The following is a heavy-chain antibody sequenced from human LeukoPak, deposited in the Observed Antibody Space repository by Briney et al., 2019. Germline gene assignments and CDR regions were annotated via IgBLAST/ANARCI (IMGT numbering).Heavy chain of an antibody. CDR1: GFTFSSYS. V-gene: IGHV3-21*01. D-gene: IGHD6-13*01. CDR3: ARDLNAEQQLVSAFDI. J-gene: IGHJ3*02. CDR2: ISSSSSYI. Sequence: GGSLRLSWAASGFTFSSYSMNWVRQAPGKGLEWVSSISSSSSYIYYADSVKGRFTISRDNAKNSLYLQMNSLRAEDTAVYYCARDLNAEQQLVSAFDIWGQGTMVTVSS.